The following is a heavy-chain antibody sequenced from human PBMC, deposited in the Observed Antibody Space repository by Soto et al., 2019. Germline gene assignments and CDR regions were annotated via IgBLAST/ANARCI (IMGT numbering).Heavy chain of an antibody. CDR2: ISGSGGST. V-gene: IGHV3-23*01. CDR1: GFTFSSYA. D-gene: IGHD2-2*01. Sequence: EVQLLESGGGLVQPGGSLRLSCAASGFTFSSYAMSWVRQAPGKGLEWVSAISGSGGSTYYADSVKGRFTISRDNSKNTLYLQMNSLRAEDTAVYYCAKDRGKVVPAAMGAFDIWGQGTIVTVSS. J-gene: IGHJ3*02. CDR3: AKDRGKVVPAAMGAFDI.